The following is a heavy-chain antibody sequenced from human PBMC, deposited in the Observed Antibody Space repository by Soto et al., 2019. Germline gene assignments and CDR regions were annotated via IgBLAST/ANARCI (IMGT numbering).Heavy chain of an antibody. CDR3: ARDSRYCSSTSCYTFDY. D-gene: IGHD2-2*01. V-gene: IGHV3-33*01. J-gene: IGHJ4*02. CDR2: IWYDGSNK. CDR1: GFTFSSYG. Sequence: HPGGSLRLSCAASGFTFSSYGVHWVRQAPGKGLEWVAVIWYDGSNKYYADSVKGRFTISRDNSKNTLYLQMNSLRAEDTAVYYCARDSRYCSSTSCYTFDYWGQGTLVTVSS.